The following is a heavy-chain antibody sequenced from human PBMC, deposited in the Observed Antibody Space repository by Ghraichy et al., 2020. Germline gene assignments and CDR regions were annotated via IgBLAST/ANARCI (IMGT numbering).Heavy chain of an antibody. CDR3: ARGRHLYNWNDKDY. V-gene: IGHV4-34*01. Sequence: SETLSLTCAVYGGSFSGYYWSWIRQPPGKGLEWIGEINHSGSTNYNPSLKSRVTISVDTSKNQFSLKLSSVTAADTAVYYCARGRHLYNWNDKDYWGQGTLVTVSS. D-gene: IGHD1-20*01. J-gene: IGHJ4*02. CDR2: INHSGST. CDR1: GGSFSGYY.